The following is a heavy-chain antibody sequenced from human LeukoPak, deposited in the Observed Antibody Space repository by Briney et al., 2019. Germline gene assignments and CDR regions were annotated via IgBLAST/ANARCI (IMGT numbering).Heavy chain of an antibody. CDR3: AKEDVVVPADY. CDR1: GFIFSTYG. CDR2: IRHDGSIK. D-gene: IGHD2-2*01. V-gene: IGHV3-30*02. Sequence: PGGSLRLSCATSGFIFSTYGMYWLRQARGKGLEGVAFIRHDGSIKNYADSVKGRSTISRDNSKNTLYLQMNSLRAEDTAVYYCAKEDVVVPADYWGQGTLVTVSS. J-gene: IGHJ4*02.